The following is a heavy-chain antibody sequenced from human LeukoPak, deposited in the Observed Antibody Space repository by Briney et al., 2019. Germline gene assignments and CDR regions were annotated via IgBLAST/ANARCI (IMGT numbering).Heavy chain of an antibody. CDR3: ATANYYYFLDV. V-gene: IGHV3-48*04. CDR2: ISSSSSTV. CDR1: GFTLSSHS. J-gene: IGHJ6*03. Sequence: GGSLRLSCAASGFTLSSHSMYWVRQAPGRGLEWVSCISSSSSTVYYADSVKGRFTISRDNAKNSLYLQMNSLRAEDTAVYYCATANYYYFLDVWGKGTTVTVSS.